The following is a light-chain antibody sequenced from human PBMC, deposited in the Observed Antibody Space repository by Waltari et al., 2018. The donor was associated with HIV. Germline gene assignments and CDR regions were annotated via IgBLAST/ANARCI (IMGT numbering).Light chain of an antibody. J-gene: IGKJ2*01. V-gene: IGKV4-1*01. CDR2: WAS. Sequence: DIVMTQSPDSLAVSLGERAPIHCTSSQSLLYSSSNKNSLAWYQHKPGQPPELLIYWASTRDSGVPDRFSGSGSGTDFTLTISSLQAEDGAVYYCQQYYSTPYTFGLGTKLEIK. CDR1: QSLLYSSSNKNS. CDR3: QQYYSTPYT.